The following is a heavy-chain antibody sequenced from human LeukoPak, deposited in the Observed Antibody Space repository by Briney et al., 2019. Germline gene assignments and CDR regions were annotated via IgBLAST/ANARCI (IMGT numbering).Heavy chain of an antibody. Sequence: AGGSLRLSCAASGFTFSSYSMNWVRQAPGKGLEWVSYISSSSSTIYYTDSVKGRFTISRDNAKNSLYLQMSSLRAEDTAVYYCVRDHHRRHYDSQARDTFDIWGQGTMVTVSS. CDR2: ISSSSSTI. V-gene: IGHV3-48*01. J-gene: IGHJ3*02. CDR1: GFTFSSYS. CDR3: VRDHHRRHYDSQARDTFDI. D-gene: IGHD3-22*01.